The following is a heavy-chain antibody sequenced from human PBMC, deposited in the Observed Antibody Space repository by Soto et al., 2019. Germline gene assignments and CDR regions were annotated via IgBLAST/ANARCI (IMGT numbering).Heavy chain of an antibody. D-gene: IGHD3-10*02. CDR2: ISHSGTT. CDR3: ATKNVPAPGNY. J-gene: IGHJ4*02. V-gene: IGHV4-4*02. CDR1: LVSISSGDW. Sequence: QVQLQESGPGLVEPSGTLSLTCAVSLVSISSGDWWSWVRQSPERGLEYIGEISHSGTTNYNPSLESRVTISLHASRNQFSLQLTSVTAADTAVYYCATKNVPAPGNYWGQGTLVIVSS.